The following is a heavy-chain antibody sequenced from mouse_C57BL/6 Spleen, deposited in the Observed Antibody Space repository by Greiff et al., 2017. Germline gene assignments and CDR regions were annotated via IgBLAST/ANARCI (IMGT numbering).Heavy chain of an antibody. CDR3: ARDEVYSNYGFDY. D-gene: IGHD2-5*01. CDR2: ISYDGSN. J-gene: IGHJ2*01. Sequence: VQVVESGPGLVKPSQSLSLTCSVTGYSITSGYYWNWIRQFPGNKLEWMGYISYDGSNNYNPSLKNRISITRDTSKNQFFLKLNSVTTEDTATYYCARDEVYSNYGFDYWGQGTTLTVSS. CDR1: GYSITSGYY. V-gene: IGHV3-6*01.